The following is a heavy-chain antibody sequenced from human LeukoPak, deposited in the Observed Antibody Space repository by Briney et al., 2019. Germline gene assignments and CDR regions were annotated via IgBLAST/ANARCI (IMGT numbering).Heavy chain of an antibody. V-gene: IGHV4-34*01. Sequence: SETLSLTCGVYGGSFSGYYWSWIRQPPGKGLEWIGEINHSGSTNYNPSLKSRVTISVDTSKNHFSLKLSSVTAADTAVYYCARGPLYYYDSSASYYFDYWGQEILVTVS. J-gene: IGHJ4*02. CDR3: ARGPLYYYDSSASYYFDY. CDR2: INHSGST. CDR1: GGSFSGYY. D-gene: IGHD3-22*01.